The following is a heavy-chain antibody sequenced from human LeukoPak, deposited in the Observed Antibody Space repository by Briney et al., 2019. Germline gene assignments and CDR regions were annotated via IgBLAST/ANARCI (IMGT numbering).Heavy chain of an antibody. Sequence: GGSLRLSCAASGFTFTNYAMSWVRQAPGKGLEWVGFIRSKAYGGTTEYAASVKGRFTISRDDSKSIAYLQMNSLKTEDTAVYYCTLDSTGDLDPWGQGTLVTVSS. V-gene: IGHV3-49*04. J-gene: IGHJ5*02. CDR2: IRSKAYGGTT. CDR3: TLDSTGDLDP. D-gene: IGHD7-27*01. CDR1: GFTFTNYA.